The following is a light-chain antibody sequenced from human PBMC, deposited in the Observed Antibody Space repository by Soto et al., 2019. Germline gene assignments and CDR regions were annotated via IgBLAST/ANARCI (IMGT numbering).Light chain of an antibody. CDR1: QGVTSNH. CDR2: GVF. V-gene: IGKV3-20*01. Sequence: ENVLTQSPGTVSLSPGERATLSCMASQGVTSNHLAWYQQKPGQAPRLLIYGVFNSATGIPDRFSGSGSGTDFTLTITRREPEDSAVYFCQHYDGSPRTFCQGNKLEIK. CDR3: QHYDGSPRT. J-gene: IGKJ2*01.